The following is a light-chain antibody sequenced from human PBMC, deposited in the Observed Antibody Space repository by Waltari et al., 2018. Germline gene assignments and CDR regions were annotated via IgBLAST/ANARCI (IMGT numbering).Light chain of an antibody. CDR1: SSNIGSNS. CDR2: SAN. CDR3: AAWDVSLNGLV. V-gene: IGLV1-44*01. Sequence: QSVLTQPSSASGTPGQRVTISCSGSSSNIGSNSVNWYQHLPGTAPKLLIYSANQRPSGVPDRFSGSKSGASASLAISGLQSEDEADYYCAAWDVSLNGLVFGGGTKLTVL. J-gene: IGLJ2*01.